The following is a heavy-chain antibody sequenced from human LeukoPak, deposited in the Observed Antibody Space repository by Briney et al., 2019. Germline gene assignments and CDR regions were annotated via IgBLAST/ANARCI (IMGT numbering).Heavy chain of an antibody. V-gene: IGHV3-49*04. CDR2: IRSKAYGGTT. D-gene: IGHD4-17*01. CDR3: TTEGTTVTTPFDY. J-gene: IGHJ4*02. Sequence: GGSLRLSCTASGFTFGDYAMSWVRQAPGKGLEWVGFIRSKAYGGTTEYAASVKGRFTISRDDSKSIAYLQMNSLKTEDTAVYYCTTEGTTVTTPFDYWGQGTLVTVSS. CDR1: GFTFGDYA.